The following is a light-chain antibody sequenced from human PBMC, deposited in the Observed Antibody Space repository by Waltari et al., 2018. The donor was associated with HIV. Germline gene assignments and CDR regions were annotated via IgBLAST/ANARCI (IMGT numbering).Light chain of an antibody. CDR1: SSDIGTYNY. CDR2: DVN. V-gene: IGLV2-14*03. Sequence: QSALTQPASVSGSPGQSITISCIGTSSDIGTYNYVSWYQQQSGQAPKLRIFDVNSRPSGVPDRFSGSKSGSAASLTISGLQPEDEADYFCSSYTSRTTLIFGGGTTVTV. J-gene: IGLJ2*01. CDR3: SSYTSRTTLI.